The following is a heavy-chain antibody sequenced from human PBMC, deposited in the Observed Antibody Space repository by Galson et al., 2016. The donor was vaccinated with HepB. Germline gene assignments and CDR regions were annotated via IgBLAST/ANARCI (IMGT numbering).Heavy chain of an antibody. V-gene: IGHV4-59*08. CDR3: ARSGGRDWYFDL. Sequence: ETLSLTCTVSGGSIIPYSWTWIRQSPGKGLEWIGYIYHSGSTKYNSPLKSRVTISVDTSKNQFSLNLNSVTAAETAVYYCARSGGRDWYFDLWGRGTLVTVYS. CDR1: GGSIIPYS. CDR2: IYHSGST. D-gene: IGHD2-15*01. J-gene: IGHJ2*01.